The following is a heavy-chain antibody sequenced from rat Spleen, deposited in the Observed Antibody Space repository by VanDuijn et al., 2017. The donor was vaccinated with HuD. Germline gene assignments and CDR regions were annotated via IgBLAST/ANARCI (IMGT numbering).Heavy chain of an antibody. CDR1: GFSFSNYY. Sequence: EVQLVESDGDLVQPGRSMQLSCAASGFSFSNYYMAWVRQAPTKGLEWVASISPAGTNINYRDSLKGRFTISRDNAKSTLYLQMDSLGAEDTATYYCARGTRNYSSYGGFAYWGQGTLVTVSS. CDR2: ISPAGTNI. V-gene: IGHV5-25*01. J-gene: IGHJ3*01. CDR3: ARGTRNYSSYGGFAY. D-gene: IGHD1-2*01.